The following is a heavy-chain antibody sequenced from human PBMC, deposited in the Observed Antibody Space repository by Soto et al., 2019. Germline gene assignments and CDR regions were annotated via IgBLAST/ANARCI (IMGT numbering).Heavy chain of an antibody. CDR1: GFTFSSYA. V-gene: IGHV3-23*01. CDR3: AKRYYDFWSGSGEGFDY. D-gene: IGHD3-3*01. CDR2: ISGSGGST. Sequence: GGSLRLSCAASGFTFSSYAMSWVRQAPGKGLEWVSAISGSGGSTYYADSVKGRFTISRDNSKNTLYLQMNSLRAEDTAVYYCAKRYYDFWSGSGEGFDYWGQGTLVTVSS. J-gene: IGHJ4*02.